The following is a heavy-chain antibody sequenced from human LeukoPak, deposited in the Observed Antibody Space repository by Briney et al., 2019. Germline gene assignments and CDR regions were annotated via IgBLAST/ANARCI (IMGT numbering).Heavy chain of an antibody. CDR2: LYYSGST. Sequence: SETLSLTCTVSGVSISSSGYYWAWIRQPPGKGLEWIGTLYYSGSTYFKPALKSRVTISVDTSKNQFSLKSTSVTAADTAVYYCSRLYCTTSSCGRFDPWGQGTLVTVSS. D-gene: IGHD2-2*01. J-gene: IGHJ5*02. CDR1: GVSISSSGYY. V-gene: IGHV4-39*01. CDR3: SRLYCTTSSCGRFDP.